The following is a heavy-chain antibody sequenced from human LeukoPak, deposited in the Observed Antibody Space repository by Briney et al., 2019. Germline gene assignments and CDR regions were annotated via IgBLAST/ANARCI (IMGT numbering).Heavy chain of an antibody. J-gene: IGHJ5*02. CDR2: ITDSGDTV. CDR3: ARTPWLQLEFWFDT. D-gene: IGHD5-24*01. V-gene: IGHV3-11*01. Sequence: GGSLRLSCAASGFTFSDFYMSWIRQAPGKGLEWVSYITDSGDTVSYADSVKGRFTISRDNAKNSLYPQMNSLRADDTAVYYCARTPWLQLEFWFDTWGQGIRVTVSS. CDR1: GFTFSDFY.